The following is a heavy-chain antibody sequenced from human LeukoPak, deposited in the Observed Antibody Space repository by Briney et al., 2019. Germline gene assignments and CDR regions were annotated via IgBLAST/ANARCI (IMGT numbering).Heavy chain of an antibody. CDR2: ISSSGSTI. V-gene: IGHV3-48*03. Sequence: GGSLRLSCAASGFTFNIFEMNWGRQAPGKGLEWVSYISSSGSTIYYADSMKGRFTISRDNAKNSLYLQMNSLRAEDTAVSYCVRDVWGDRDSYFDYWGQGTLVTVSS. D-gene: IGHD2-21*01. CDR3: VRDVWGDRDSYFDY. CDR1: GFTFNIFE. J-gene: IGHJ4*02.